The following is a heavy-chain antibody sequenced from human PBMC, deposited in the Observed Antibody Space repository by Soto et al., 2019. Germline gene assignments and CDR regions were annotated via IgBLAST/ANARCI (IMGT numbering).Heavy chain of an antibody. Sequence: EVQLVESGGGLVQPGGSLRLSCAASGFTLSSYWMHWVRQAPGKGLVWVSRINSDGSSTSYADSVKGRCTIPRDNAKNTLYLQMNSLRAEDTAVYYCARGGHRPSGRNLDYWGQGTLVTVSS. J-gene: IGHJ4*02. D-gene: IGHD3-10*01. CDR2: INSDGSST. CDR1: GFTLSSYW. V-gene: IGHV3-74*01. CDR3: ARGGHRPSGRNLDY.